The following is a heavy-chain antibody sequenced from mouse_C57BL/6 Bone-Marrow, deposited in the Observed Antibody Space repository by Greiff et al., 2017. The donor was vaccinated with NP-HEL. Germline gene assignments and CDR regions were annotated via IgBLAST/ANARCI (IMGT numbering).Heavy chain of an antibody. Sequence: QVQLQQPGAELVMPGASVKLSCKASGYTFTSYWMHWVKQRPGQGLEWIGEIDPSDSYTNYNQKFKGKSTLTVDKSSSTAYMQLSSLTSEDFAVYYCAREGESFAYWGQGTLVTVSA. CDR1: GYTFTSYW. CDR3: AREGESFAY. CDR2: IDPSDSYT. V-gene: IGHV1-69*01. J-gene: IGHJ3*01.